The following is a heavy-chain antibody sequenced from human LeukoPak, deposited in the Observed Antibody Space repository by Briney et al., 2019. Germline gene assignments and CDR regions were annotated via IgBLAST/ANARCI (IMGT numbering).Heavy chain of an antibody. CDR3: ARERSIGVIITARFDY. CDR2: ISSRSDYI. J-gene: IGHJ4*02. CDR1: GFTFSSYS. D-gene: IGHD3-3*01. V-gene: IGHV3-21*01. Sequence: GGSLRLSCAASGFTFSSYSMNWVRQAPGKGLEWVSSISSRSDYIYYADSMKGRFTISRDNAKNSLYLQMTSLRVEDTGVYYCARERSIGVIITARFDYWGQGILV.